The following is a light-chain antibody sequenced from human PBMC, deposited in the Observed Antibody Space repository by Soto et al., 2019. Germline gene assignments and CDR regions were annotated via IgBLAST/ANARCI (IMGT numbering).Light chain of an antibody. CDR3: QQSYGIPRT. CDR1: QSISSY. Sequence: DIQMTQSPSSLSTSVGDRVTITCRASQSISSYLNWYQQRPGKAPKLLIYAASSLQTGVPPRISGSGSGTDFTLTISSLQPEDSATYYCQQSYGIPRTFGQGTKVEIK. V-gene: IGKV1-39*01. CDR2: AAS. J-gene: IGKJ1*01.